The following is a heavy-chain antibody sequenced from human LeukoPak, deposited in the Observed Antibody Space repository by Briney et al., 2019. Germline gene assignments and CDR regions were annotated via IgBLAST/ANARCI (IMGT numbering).Heavy chain of an antibody. V-gene: IGHV4-30-4*08. Sequence: SETLSLTCTVSGGSISSGDYYWSWIRQPPGKGLEWIGYIYYSGSTYYNPSLKSRVTISVDTSKNQFSLKLSSVTAADTAVYYCGREKFASEYSSSSGVDYWGQGTLVTVSS. D-gene: IGHD6-6*01. CDR2: IYYSGST. J-gene: IGHJ4*02. CDR1: GGSISSGDYY. CDR3: GREKFASEYSSSSGVDY.